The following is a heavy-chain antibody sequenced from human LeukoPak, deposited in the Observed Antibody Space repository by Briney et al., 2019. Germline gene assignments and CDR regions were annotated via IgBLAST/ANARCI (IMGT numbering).Heavy chain of an antibody. CDR3: ARVPGIAAARRWFDP. D-gene: IGHD6-13*01. Sequence: SETLSLTCTVSGGSISSGRYYWSWIRQPAGKGLEWIGRIYTSGSTNYNPSLKSRVTISVDTSKNQFSLKLSSVTAADTAEYYCARVPGIAAARRWFDPWGQGTLVTVSS. CDR2: IYTSGST. J-gene: IGHJ5*02. V-gene: IGHV4-61*02. CDR1: GGSISSGRYY.